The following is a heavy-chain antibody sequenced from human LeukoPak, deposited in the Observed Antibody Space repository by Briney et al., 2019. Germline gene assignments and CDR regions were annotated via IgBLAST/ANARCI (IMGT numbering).Heavy chain of an antibody. J-gene: IGHJ4*02. V-gene: IGHV1-69*04. CDR3: ARVRYNSGYIFDY. D-gene: IGHD5-18*01. CDR1: GGTFSSYA. CDR2: IIPILGIA. Sequence: ASVKVSCKASGGTFSSYAISWVRQAPGQGLEWMGRIIPILGIANYAQKFQGRVTITADESTSTAYMELSSLRSEDTAVYYCARVRYNSGYIFDYWGQGALVTVSS.